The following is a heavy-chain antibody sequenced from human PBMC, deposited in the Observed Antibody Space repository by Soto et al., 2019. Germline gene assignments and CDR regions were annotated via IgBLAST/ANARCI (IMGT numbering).Heavy chain of an antibody. Sequence: ASVKVSCKVSGYTLTELSMHWVRQAPGKGLEWMGGFDPEDGETIYAQKFQGRVTMTEDTSTDTAYMELSSLRSEDTAVYYCATEIGVLAAFDIWGQGTMVTVSS. D-gene: IGHD2-8*01. CDR3: ATEIGVLAAFDI. J-gene: IGHJ3*02. CDR2: FDPEDGET. V-gene: IGHV1-24*01. CDR1: GYTLTELS.